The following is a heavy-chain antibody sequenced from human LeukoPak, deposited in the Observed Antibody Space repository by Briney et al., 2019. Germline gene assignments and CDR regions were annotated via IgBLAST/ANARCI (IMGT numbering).Heavy chain of an antibody. J-gene: IGHJ6*03. CDR2: IYYSGST. V-gene: IGHV4-59*01. CDR3: ARVGPDYYYYMDV. CDR1: GGSISSYY. Sequence: SETLSLTCTVSGGSISSYYWSWIRQPPGKGLEWIGYIYYSGSTNYNPSPKSRVTISVDTSKNQFSLKLSSVTAADTAVYYCARVGPDYYYYMDVWGKGTTVTISS.